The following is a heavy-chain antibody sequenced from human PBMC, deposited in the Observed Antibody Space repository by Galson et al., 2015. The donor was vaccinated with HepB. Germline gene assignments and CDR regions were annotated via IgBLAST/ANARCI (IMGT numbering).Heavy chain of an antibody. Sequence: SVKVSCKASGYTFTSYDINWVRQATGQGLEWMGWMNPNSGNTGYAQKFQGRVTMTRNTSISTAYMELNSLRAEDTAVYYCVITMVRGSPPWVFDYWGQGTLVTVSS. V-gene: IGHV1-8*01. CDR3: VITMVRGSPPWVFDY. CDR1: GYTFTSYD. CDR2: MNPNSGNT. D-gene: IGHD3-10*01. J-gene: IGHJ4*02.